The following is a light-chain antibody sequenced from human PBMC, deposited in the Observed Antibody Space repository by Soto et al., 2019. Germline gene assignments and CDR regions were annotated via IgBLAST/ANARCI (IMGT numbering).Light chain of an antibody. Sequence: QAVVTQPPSASGTPGQRVTISCSGSSSNIGSNYVYWYQQLPGTAPKLLTYRNNQRPSGVPDRFTGSKSGTSASLAISGLRSEDEAEYYCAAGDDSLSGHVVFGGGTKLTVL. CDR1: SSNIGSNY. CDR2: RNN. V-gene: IGLV1-47*01. J-gene: IGLJ2*01. CDR3: AAGDDSLSGHVV.